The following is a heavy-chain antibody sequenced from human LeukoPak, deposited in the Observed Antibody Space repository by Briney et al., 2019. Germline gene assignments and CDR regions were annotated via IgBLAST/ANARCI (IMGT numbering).Heavy chain of an antibody. Sequence: SVKVSCKASGGTFSSYAISWVRQAPGQGLEWMGRIIPIFGTANYAQKFQGRVTITTDESTSTAYMELSSLRSEDTAVYYCASDIVVVPAGIGDNWFDPWGQGTRVTVSS. V-gene: IGHV1-69*05. CDR1: GGTFSSYA. CDR2: IIPIFGTA. D-gene: IGHD2-2*01. J-gene: IGHJ5*02. CDR3: ASDIVVVPAGIGDNWFDP.